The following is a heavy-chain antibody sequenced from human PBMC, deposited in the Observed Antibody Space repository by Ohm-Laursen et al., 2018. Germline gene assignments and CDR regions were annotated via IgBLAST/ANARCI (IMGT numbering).Heavy chain of an antibody. V-gene: IGHV3-48*01. CDR1: GFTFSSYS. CDR3: ARDQTYASDI. Sequence: SLRLSCAASGFTFSSYSMNWVRQALGKGLEWVSYISGRSSTKYYADSVKGRFTISRDNAKNSLYLQMNSLRAEDTAVCYCARDQTYASDIWGQGTEVTVSS. J-gene: IGHJ3*02. CDR2: ISGRSSTK.